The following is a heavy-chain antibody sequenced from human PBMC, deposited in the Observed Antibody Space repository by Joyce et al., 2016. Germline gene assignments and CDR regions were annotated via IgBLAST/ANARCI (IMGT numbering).Heavy chain of an antibody. CDR2: VIPIFDKT. CDR1: GGTFSNNA. CDR3: ARDIYNCRSSSCYDDDYYYMDV. D-gene: IGHD2-2*01. J-gene: IGHJ6*03. V-gene: IGHV1-69*04. Sequence: QVQLVQSGAEVKKPGSSVKVSCTASGGTFSNNAITWVRRAPGQGLEWMGRVIPIFDKTTYAQKFQGRVTITADKSTSTAYMELSSLRSEDTAVYFCARDIYNCRSSSCYDDDYYYMDVWGKGTAVTVSS.